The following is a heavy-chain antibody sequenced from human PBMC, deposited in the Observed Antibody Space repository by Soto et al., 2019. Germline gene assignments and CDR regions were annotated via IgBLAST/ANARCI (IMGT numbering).Heavy chain of an antibody. V-gene: IGHV3-30*18. CDR2: ISYDGSNK. CDR3: AKGKRISGGSAWDYYGMDV. Sequence: XVFIRLSCGAGGFSFSNYCRHWDAQAPGKGLEWVAVISYDGSNKYYADSVKGRFTISRDNSKNTLYLQMNSLRAEDTAVYYCAKGKRISGGSAWDYYGMDVWGQGTTVIVSS. D-gene: IGHD2-15*01. J-gene: IGHJ6*02. CDR1: GFSFSNYC.